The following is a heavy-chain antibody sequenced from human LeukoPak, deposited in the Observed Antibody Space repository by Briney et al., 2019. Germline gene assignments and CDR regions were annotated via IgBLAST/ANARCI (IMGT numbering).Heavy chain of an antibody. J-gene: IGHJ4*02. V-gene: IGHV3-64*01. D-gene: IGHD2-2*02. CDR3: ARLFSEIVVVPAAILMVY. CDR2: ISRNGGST. Sequence: GGSLRLSRAASGFTFSSYAMHWVRQAPGKGLEYVSAISRNGGSTYYAKSVKGRFTISRDNSKNMLYLQMGSLRAEDMAVYYCARLFSEIVVVPAAILMVYWGQGTLASVSS. CDR1: GFTFSSYA.